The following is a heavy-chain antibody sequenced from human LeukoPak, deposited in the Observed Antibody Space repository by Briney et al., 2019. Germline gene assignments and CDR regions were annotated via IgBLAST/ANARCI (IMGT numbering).Heavy chain of an antibody. CDR1: GGSFSGYY. Sequence: PSETLCLTCAVYGGSFSGYYWSWIRQPPGKGLEWIGEINHSGSTNYNPSLKSRVTISVDTSKNQFSLKLSSVTAADTAVYYCAGSDGYWGQGTLVTVSS. V-gene: IGHV4-34*01. CDR3: AGSDGY. CDR2: INHSGST. J-gene: IGHJ4*02.